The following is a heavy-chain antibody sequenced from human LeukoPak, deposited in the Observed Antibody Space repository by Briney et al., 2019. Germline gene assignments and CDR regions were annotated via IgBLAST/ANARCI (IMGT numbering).Heavy chain of an antibody. CDR2: IYYSGST. D-gene: IGHD6-13*01. V-gene: IGHV4-59*12. Sequence: SETLSLTCTVSGGSISSYYWSWIRQPPGKGLEWIGYIYYSGSTNYNPSLKSRVTISVDTSKNQFSLKLSSVTAADTAVYYCARAKYGYSSSWYGSTHYMDVWGKGTTVTVSS. CDR1: GGSISSYY. J-gene: IGHJ6*03. CDR3: ARAKYGYSSSWYGSTHYMDV.